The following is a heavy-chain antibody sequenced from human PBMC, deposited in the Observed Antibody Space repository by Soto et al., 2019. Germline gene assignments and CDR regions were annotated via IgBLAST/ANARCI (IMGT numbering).Heavy chain of an antibody. D-gene: IGHD1-1*01. V-gene: IGHV5-10-1*01. CDR3: ASPLESRYYSYGMDV. J-gene: IGHJ6*02. Sequence: GESLQISCKGSGYSFTSYWISCVRQMPGKGLEWMGRIDPSDSYTKYSPSFQGHVTISAEKSISTAYLQWSSLRASDTAMYYCASPLESRYYSYGMDVWGQGTTVTVSS. CDR1: GYSFTSYW. CDR2: IDPSDSYT.